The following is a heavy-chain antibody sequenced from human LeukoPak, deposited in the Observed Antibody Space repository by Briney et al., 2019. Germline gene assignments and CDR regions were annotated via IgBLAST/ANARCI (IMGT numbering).Heavy chain of an antibody. V-gene: IGHV3-21*04. J-gene: IGHJ4*02. D-gene: IGHD6-6*01. CDR1: GFTFSDYS. Sequence: GGSLRLSCAASGFTFSDYSMNWVRQAPGKGLEWVSSISRRSRHLYYAGSVKGRFTISRDSSTRTLYLQMNSLRVEDTAVYFCARLISTSSFVFDYWGQGTLVTVSP. CDR3: ARLISTSSFVFDY. CDR2: ISRRSRHL.